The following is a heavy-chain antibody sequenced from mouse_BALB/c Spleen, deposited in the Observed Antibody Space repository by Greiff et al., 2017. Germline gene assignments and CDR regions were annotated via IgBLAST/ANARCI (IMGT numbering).Heavy chain of an antibody. CDR1: GFSLTSYG. CDR2: IWSGGST. J-gene: IGHJ4*01. D-gene: IGHD2-5*01. Sequence: VQLQQSGPGLVQPSQSLSITCTVSGFSLTSYGVHWVRQSPGKGLEWLGLIWSGGSTDYTAAVISRVSISKDNSKSQVFFKMNSLQADDTAIYYSARDWGYSKYVGYAMDYWGQGTSVTVSS. CDR3: ARDWGYSKYVGYAMDY. V-gene: IGHV2-4-1*01.